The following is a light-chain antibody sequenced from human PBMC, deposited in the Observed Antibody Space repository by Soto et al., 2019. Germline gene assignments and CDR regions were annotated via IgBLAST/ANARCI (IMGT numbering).Light chain of an antibody. V-gene: IGKV3-11*01. J-gene: IGKJ5*01. CDR2: DAS. CDR1: QSVRTY. CDR3: QQRTNWPSST. Sequence: EGVLTQSPATLSLSPGERATHSCRASQSVRTYLAWYQQKPGQVPRLLIHDASSRATGIPARFSGSGSGTDFTLTISSLEPEDFAVYYCQQRTNWPSSTFGQGTRLEIK.